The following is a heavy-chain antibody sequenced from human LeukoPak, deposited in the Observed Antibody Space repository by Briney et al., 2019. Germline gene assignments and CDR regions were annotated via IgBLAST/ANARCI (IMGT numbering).Heavy chain of an antibody. CDR3: AKDLAAAGDGAFDI. CDR2: IRYDGSNK. Sequence: PGGSLRLSCAASGFTFSSYGMHWVRQAPGKGLEWVAFIRYDGSNKYYADSVKGRFTISGDNSKNTLYLQMNSLRAEDTAVYYCAKDLAAAGDGAFDIWGQGTMVTVSS. V-gene: IGHV3-30*02. CDR1: GFTFSSYG. J-gene: IGHJ3*02. D-gene: IGHD6-13*01.